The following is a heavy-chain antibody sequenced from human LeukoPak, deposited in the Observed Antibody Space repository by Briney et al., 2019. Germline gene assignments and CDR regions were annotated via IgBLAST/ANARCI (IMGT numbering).Heavy chain of an antibody. CDR1: GGSISTYY. D-gene: IGHD6-25*01. CDR2: IYNSGST. V-gene: IGHV4-59*08. Sequence: SETLSLTCTVSGGSISTYYWSWIRQPPGKGLECIGYIYNSGSTNYNPSLKSRVSISVDTSKNQFSLKLSSVTAADTAVYYCARSAIDAFDIWGQGTMVTVSS. CDR3: ARSAIDAFDI. J-gene: IGHJ3*02.